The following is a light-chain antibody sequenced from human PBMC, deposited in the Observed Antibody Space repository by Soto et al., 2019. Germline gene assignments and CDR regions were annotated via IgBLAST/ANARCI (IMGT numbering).Light chain of an antibody. J-gene: IGLJ2*01. CDR2: SDS. CDR1: NIGSKS. V-gene: IGLV3-21*04. CDR3: QVWDNTRDHVV. Sequence: SYVLTQPPSVSVAPGQTARITCGGNNIGSKSVHWYQQKPGQAPVLVIYSDSDRPSAIPERFSGSNSGNTATLTISKVEAGDEADYYCQVWDNTRDHVVFGGGTKLTVL.